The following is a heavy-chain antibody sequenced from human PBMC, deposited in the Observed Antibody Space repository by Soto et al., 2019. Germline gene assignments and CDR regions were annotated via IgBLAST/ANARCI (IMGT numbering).Heavy chain of an antibody. CDR2: ISWNSGSI. CDR1: GFTFDDYA. V-gene: IGHV3-9*01. J-gene: IGHJ4*02. Sequence: GGSLRLSCAASGFTFDDYAMHWVRQAPGKGLEWVSGISWNSGSIGYADSVKGRFTISRDNAKNSLYLQMNSLRAEDTALYYCAKAPHIVVVTAEYYFDYWGQGTLVTVSS. CDR3: AKAPHIVVVTAEYYFDY. D-gene: IGHD2-21*02.